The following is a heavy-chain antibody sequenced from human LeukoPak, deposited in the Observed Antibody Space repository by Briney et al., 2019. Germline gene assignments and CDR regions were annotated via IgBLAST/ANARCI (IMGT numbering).Heavy chain of an antibody. Sequence: PSETLSLTWTVSGGSISSSSYYWGWIRQPPGKGLEWIGRIYTSGSTNYNPSLKSRVTISVDTSKNQFSLKLSSVTAADTAVYYCARVKGYRFDPWGQGTLVTVSS. CDR1: GGSISSSSYY. CDR2: IYTSGST. J-gene: IGHJ5*02. D-gene: IGHD5-12*01. CDR3: ARVKGYRFDP. V-gene: IGHV4-61*02.